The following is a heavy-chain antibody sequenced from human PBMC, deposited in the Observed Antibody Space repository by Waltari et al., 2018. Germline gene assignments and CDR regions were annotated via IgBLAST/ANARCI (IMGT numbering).Heavy chain of an antibody. CDR3: AREFVPYYYYGMDV. CDR1: GSIFSNYE. Sequence: EVHLVESGGGLVQPGGPMRLSCAASGSIFSNYEMNWVRQAPGRRLEWVSYISRGGITIYYAESVRGRFTVSRYNAKNSLYLQMNSLRDEDTAIYYCAREFVPYYYYGMDVWGHATTVTVS. V-gene: IGHV3-48*03. D-gene: IGHD2-8*01. J-gene: IGHJ6*02. CDR2: ISRGGITI.